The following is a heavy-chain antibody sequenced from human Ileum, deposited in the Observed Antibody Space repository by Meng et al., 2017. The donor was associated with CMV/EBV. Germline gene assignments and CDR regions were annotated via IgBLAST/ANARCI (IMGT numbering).Heavy chain of an antibody. CDR2: VYSTGST. V-gene: IGHV4-59*01. CDR3: ARTGRFGSYYFDY. J-gene: IGHJ4*02. Sequence: QVQLPGADPGLVKPSETLSLTCSVSGGSISSYYWSWIRQAPGKGLEWIGYVYSTGSTNYSPSLRSRVTISVDTSRNQFSLRLSSVTAADTAVYYCARTGRFGSYYFDYWGQGTLVTVSS. D-gene: IGHD3-10*01. CDR1: GGSISSYY.